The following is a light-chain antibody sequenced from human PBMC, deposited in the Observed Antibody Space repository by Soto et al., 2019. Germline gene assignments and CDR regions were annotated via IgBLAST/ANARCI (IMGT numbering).Light chain of an antibody. J-gene: IGKJ2*01. CDR1: QSVSGTY. CDR3: QQYNGSPPFT. CDR2: GAS. Sequence: EIVLTQSPDTLSLSPGERATLSCRASQSVSGTYLAWYQQKPGQTPRLLIYGASIRVTGIPDRFSGSGSGTDFTLTISRLEPEDFAVYYWQQYNGSPPFTFGQGTKLEIK. V-gene: IGKV3-20*01.